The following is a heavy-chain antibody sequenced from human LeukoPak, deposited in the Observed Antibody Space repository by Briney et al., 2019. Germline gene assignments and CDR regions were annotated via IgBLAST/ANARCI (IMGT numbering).Heavy chain of an antibody. J-gene: IGHJ3*01. V-gene: IGHV3-23*01. D-gene: IGHD6-13*01. CDR3: SGGEGAAGIYDAFDF. Sequence: GGSLRLSCTASTSTLSIYAMTWVRQPLRTGLQWVATLSASSARIHYADSVKGRFTISRDNSKNTLYLQMDSLRPEDTAVYFCSGGEGAAGIYDAFDFWGQGTLVAVSS. CDR2: LSASSARI. CDR1: TSTLSIYA.